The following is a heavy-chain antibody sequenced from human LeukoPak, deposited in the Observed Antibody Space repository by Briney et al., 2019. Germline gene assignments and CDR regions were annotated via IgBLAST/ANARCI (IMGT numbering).Heavy chain of an antibody. CDR2: IIPILGIA. CDR3: ARVATTIFGVVTSNWFDP. CDR1: GGTFSSYA. Sequence: SVKVSCKASGGTFSSYAISWVRQAPGQGLEWMGRIIPILGIANYAQKFQGRVTITADKSTSTAYMELSSLRSEDTAVYYCARVATTIFGVVTSNWFDPWGQGTLVTVSS. V-gene: IGHV1-69*04. J-gene: IGHJ5*02. D-gene: IGHD3-3*01.